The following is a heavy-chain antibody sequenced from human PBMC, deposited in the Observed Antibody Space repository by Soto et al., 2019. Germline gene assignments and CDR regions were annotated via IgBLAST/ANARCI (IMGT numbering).Heavy chain of an antibody. CDR1: AYRFTSYG. J-gene: IGHJ4*02. CDR3: ATFDRRGYYYDY. V-gene: IGHV1-18*04. CDR2: ISAYNGNT. D-gene: IGHD3-22*01. Sequence: QVQLVQSGAEVKKPGASVKVSCKASAYRFTSYGVSWVQQAPGQGPEWMGWISAYNGNTNYAQKLQDRVTMTTDTSTNTAYMELRSLRSDDTAVYYCATFDRRGYYYDYWGQGTLVTVSS.